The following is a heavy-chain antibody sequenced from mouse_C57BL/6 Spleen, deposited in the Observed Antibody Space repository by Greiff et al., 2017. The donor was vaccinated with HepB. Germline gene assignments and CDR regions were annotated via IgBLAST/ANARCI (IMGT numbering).Heavy chain of an antibody. V-gene: IGHV1-81*01. CDR1: GYTFTSYG. CDR3: AREDITTDYYAMDY. CDR2: IYPRSGNT. J-gene: IGHJ4*01. D-gene: IGHD1-1*01. Sequence: QVQLQQSGAELARPGASVKLSCKASGYTFTSYGISWVKQRTGQGLEWIGEIYPRSGNTYYNEKFKGKATLTAGKSSSTAYMEIRSLTSEDSAVYFCAREDITTDYYAMDYWGQGTSVTVSS.